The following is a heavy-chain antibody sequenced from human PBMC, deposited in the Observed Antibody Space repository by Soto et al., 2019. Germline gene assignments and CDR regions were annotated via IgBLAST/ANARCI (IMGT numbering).Heavy chain of an antibody. Sequence: QVQLVQSGAEVKRPGASVKVSCKASGYTFTSYSFSWVRQAPGQGPEWMGWSSGSNGKTNFAQKFQGRVTMTTDTFTNTAYMELRSQNPDDTAVYYCTRVVTGYYYMDVWGTGTTVAVSS. CDR2: SSGSNGKT. J-gene: IGHJ6*03. V-gene: IGHV1-18*01. CDR1: GYTFTSYS. CDR3: TRVVTGYYYMDV. D-gene: IGHD5-18*01.